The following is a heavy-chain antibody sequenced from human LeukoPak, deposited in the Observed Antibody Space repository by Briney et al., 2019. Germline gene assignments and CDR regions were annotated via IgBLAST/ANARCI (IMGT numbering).Heavy chain of an antibody. J-gene: IGHJ4*02. Sequence: GSLRLSCAASGFTFTAYLIHWVRQAPGKGLEWVAVMSSDGNAMFYADSVKGRFTISRDNSKNTLYLQMNSLRAEDTAVYYCVRESEYYFDHSASFDYWGQGTLATVSS. CDR3: VRESEYYFDHSASFDY. V-gene: IGHV3-30-3*01. D-gene: IGHD3-22*01. CDR1: GFTFTAYL. CDR2: MSSDGNAM.